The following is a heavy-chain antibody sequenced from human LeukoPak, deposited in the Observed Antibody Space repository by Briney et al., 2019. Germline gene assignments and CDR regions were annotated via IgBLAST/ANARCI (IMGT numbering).Heavy chain of an antibody. D-gene: IGHD3-10*01. CDR2: INPNSGGT. Sequence: ASVKVSCKASGYTFTGYYMHWVRQAPGQGLEWMGWINPNSGGTNYAQKLQGRVTMTTDTSTSTAYMELGSLRSDDTAVYYCARDGSLWFGELLYRDYFDYWGQGTLVTVSS. V-gene: IGHV1-2*02. CDR1: GYTFTGYY. J-gene: IGHJ4*02. CDR3: ARDGSLWFGELLYRDYFDY.